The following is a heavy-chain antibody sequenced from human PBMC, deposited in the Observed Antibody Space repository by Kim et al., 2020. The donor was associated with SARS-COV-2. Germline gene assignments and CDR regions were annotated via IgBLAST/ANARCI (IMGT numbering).Heavy chain of an antibody. Sequence: SVKVSCKASGGTFSSYAISWVRQAPGQGLEWMGRIIPILGIANYAQKFQGRVTITADKSTRTAYMDLSSLRSEDTAVYYCARVRSGSYQDAFDIWGQGTMVTVSS. CDR1: GGTFSSYA. J-gene: IGHJ3*02. V-gene: IGHV1-69*04. CDR2: IIPILGIA. CDR3: ARVRSGSYQDAFDI. D-gene: IGHD3-10*01.